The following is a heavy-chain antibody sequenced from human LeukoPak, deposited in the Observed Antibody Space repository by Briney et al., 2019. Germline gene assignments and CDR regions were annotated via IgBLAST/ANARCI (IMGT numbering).Heavy chain of an antibody. Sequence: PSETLSLTCTVSGGSISSSSYHWGWIRQPPGKGLEWIGSIYYSGSTYYNPSLKSRVTISADTSKNQFSLKLSSVTAADTAVYYCARHPRYCSGGSCYSYYYGVDVWGQGTTVTVSS. J-gene: IGHJ6*02. CDR2: IYYSGST. CDR3: ARHPRYCSGGSCYSYYYGVDV. D-gene: IGHD2-15*01. CDR1: GGSISSSSYH. V-gene: IGHV4-39*01.